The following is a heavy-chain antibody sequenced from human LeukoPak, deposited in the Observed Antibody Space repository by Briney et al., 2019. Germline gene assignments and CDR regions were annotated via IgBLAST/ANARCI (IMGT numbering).Heavy chain of an antibody. V-gene: IGHV4-34*01. Sequence: PSETLSLTCAVYGGSFSGYYWSWIRQPPGKGLEWIGEINHSGSTNYNPSLKSRVTISVDTSKNQFSLKLSSVTAADTAVYYCARGYSNYGYWGQGTLVTVSS. CDR2: INHSGST. CDR3: ARGYSNYGY. D-gene: IGHD4-11*01. CDR1: GGSFSGYY. J-gene: IGHJ4*02.